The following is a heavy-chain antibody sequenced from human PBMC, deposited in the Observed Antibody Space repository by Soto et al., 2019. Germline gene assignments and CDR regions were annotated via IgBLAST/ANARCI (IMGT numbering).Heavy chain of an antibody. J-gene: IGHJ4*02. CDR2: IYHSGST. D-gene: IGHD6-13*01. V-gene: IGHV4-4*02. CDR1: GDSISSSSW. Sequence: SETLSLTCAVSGDSISSSSWWSWVRQPPGKGLEWIGEIYHSGSTNYNPSLKSRVTISVDKSKNQFSLKLSSVTAADTAVYYCARAPGIAAAGIDYWGQGTLDTVSS. CDR3: ARAPGIAAAGIDY.